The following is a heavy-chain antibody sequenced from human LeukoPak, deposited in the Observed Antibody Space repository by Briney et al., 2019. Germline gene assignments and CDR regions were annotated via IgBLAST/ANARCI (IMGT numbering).Heavy chain of an antibody. J-gene: IGHJ4*02. CDR1: GFTFSSYW. CDR3: ARDPSSWNGYFDS. Sequence: PGGSLRLSCEASGFTFSSYWTHWVRQAPGKGLVWVSRIDSDGSSTSYADSVKGRFTISRDNARNTVYLQMNSLRADDTAVYYCARDPSSWNGYFDSWGQGTLVTVSS. D-gene: IGHD6-13*01. V-gene: IGHV3-74*01. CDR2: IDSDGSST.